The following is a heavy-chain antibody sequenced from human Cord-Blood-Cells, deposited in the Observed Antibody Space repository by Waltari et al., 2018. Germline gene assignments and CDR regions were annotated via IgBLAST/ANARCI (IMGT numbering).Heavy chain of an antibody. CDR2: IYCGRST. V-gene: IGHV3-53*01. CDR1: GFTVSSKY. J-gene: IGHJ6*02. CDR3: ARGLHISGYPTPLPMDV. D-gene: IGHD3-22*01. Sequence: EVQLVESGGGLIQPGGSLRLSCAASGFTVSSKYLSWVRHASGTGLEWVSVIYCGRSTYNAVSMKVRFTISRDNSKNTLYLQMNSLRAEDTAVDYCARGLHISGYPTPLPMDVWGQGTTVTVSS.